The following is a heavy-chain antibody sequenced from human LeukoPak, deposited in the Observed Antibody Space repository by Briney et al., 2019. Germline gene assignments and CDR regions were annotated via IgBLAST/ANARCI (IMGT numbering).Heavy chain of an antibody. CDR1: GFTFSSYG. Sequence: GRSLRLSCAASGFTFSSYGMHWVRQAPGKGLEWVAVIWYDGSNKYYADSVKGRFTISRDNSKNTLYLQMNSLRAEDTAVYYCARDLYYYDNSGYFDYWGQGTLVTVSS. CDR3: ARDLYYYDNSGYFDY. V-gene: IGHV3-33*01. CDR2: IWYDGSNK. D-gene: IGHD3-22*01. J-gene: IGHJ4*02.